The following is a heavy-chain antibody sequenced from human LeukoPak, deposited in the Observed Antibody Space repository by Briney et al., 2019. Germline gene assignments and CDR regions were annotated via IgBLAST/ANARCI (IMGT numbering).Heavy chain of an antibody. J-gene: IGHJ6*02. D-gene: IGHD6-6*01. CDR2: INHSGST. CDR1: GGSFSGYY. V-gene: IGHV4-34*01. CDR3: ARGPKRIAARPLNYGMDV. Sequence: PSETLSLTCAVYGGSFSGYYWSWIRQPPGKGLEWIGEINHSGSTNYNSSLKSRVTISVDTSKNQFSLKLSSVTAADTAVYYCARGPKRIAARPLNYGMDVWGQGTTATVSS.